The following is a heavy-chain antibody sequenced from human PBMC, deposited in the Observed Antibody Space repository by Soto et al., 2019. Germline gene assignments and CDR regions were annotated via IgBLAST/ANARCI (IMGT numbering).Heavy chain of an antibody. CDR2: ISAYNGNT. J-gene: IGHJ4*02. CDR1: GYTFTSYG. CDR3: ARGNIVVPAAMGPYFDY. D-gene: IGHD2-2*01. V-gene: IGHV1-18*01. Sequence: GASVKVSCKASGYTFTSYGISWVRQAPGQRLEWMGWISAYNGNTNYAQKLQGRVTMTTDTSTSTAYMELRSLRSDDTAVYYCARGNIVVPAAMGPYFDYWGQGTLVTVSS.